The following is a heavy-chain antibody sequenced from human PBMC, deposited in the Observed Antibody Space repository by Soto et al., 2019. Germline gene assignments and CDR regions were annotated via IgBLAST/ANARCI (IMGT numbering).Heavy chain of an antibody. D-gene: IGHD2-8*01. CDR1: GVTFGTYA. Sequence: HPGGSLRLSCAASGVTFGTYAMHWVRQAPGKGLEWVSVIYYDGSNRYYGDAVKGRFTISRDNSKSTLYLQMSSLRAEDTAVYYCARAFCTNGVCYYFFDYWGHGTLVTVSS. CDR2: IYYDGSNR. V-gene: IGHV3-33*01. CDR3: ARAFCTNGVCYYFFDY. J-gene: IGHJ4*01.